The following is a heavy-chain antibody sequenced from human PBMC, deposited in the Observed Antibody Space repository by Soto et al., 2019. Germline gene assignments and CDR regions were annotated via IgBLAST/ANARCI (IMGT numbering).Heavy chain of an antibody. CDR2: TRNKANSYST. V-gene: IGHV3-72*01. J-gene: IGHJ3*02. D-gene: IGHD3-10*01. Sequence: EVQLVESGGGLVQPGGSLRLSCAASGFTLSDHYMDWVRQAPGKGLEWVGRTRNKANSYSTEYAASVKGRFTISRDDSESSLSLQMNSLKTEDTAVYYCARNNRVDAFDIWGQGTMVTVSS. CDR3: ARNNRVDAFDI. CDR1: GFTLSDHY.